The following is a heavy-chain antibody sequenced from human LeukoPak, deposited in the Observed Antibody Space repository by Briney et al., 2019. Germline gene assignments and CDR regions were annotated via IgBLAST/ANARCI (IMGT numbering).Heavy chain of an antibody. CDR3: ARELWSSDDY. Sequence: MASETLSLTCTVSGGSISSYYWSWIRQPPGKGLEWIGYIYYSGSTNYNPSLKSRVTISVDTSKNQFSLKLSSVTAADAAVYYCARELWSSDDYWGQGTLVTVSS. CDR2: IYYSGST. CDR1: GGSISSYY. V-gene: IGHV4-59*01. D-gene: IGHD3-3*01. J-gene: IGHJ4*02.